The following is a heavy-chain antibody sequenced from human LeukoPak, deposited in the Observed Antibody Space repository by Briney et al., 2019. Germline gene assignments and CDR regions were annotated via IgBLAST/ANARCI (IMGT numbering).Heavy chain of an antibody. V-gene: IGHV3-23*01. CDR2: ISGSGGST. D-gene: IGHD2-2*01. CDR1: GFTFSSYA. J-gene: IGHJ6*02. CDR3: AKAIVPAYYYYGMDV. Sequence: GGSLRLSCAASGFTFSSYAMSWVRHAPAKGLEWVSAISGSGGSTYYADSVKGRFTISRDNSKNTLYLQMNSLRAEDKAVYYCAKAIVPAYYYYGMDVWGQGTTVTVSS.